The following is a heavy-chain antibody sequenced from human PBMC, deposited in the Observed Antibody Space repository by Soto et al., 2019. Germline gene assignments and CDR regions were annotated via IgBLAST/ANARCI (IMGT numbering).Heavy chain of an antibody. V-gene: IGHV3-23*01. D-gene: IGHD6-19*01. Sequence: EERLLESGGGLAQPGGSRRLSCAASGFTFSSSAMNWVRQAPGKGLEWVSSIRVGGGDTFYADSVRGRFTVSRDISRNTLYLQMNSLRAEDTAIYYCAKCSVGTVRTSGWCNWFDPWGQGTLVTVSS. CDR3: AKCSVGTVRTSGWCNWFDP. CDR2: IRVGGGDT. J-gene: IGHJ5*02. CDR1: GFTFSSSA.